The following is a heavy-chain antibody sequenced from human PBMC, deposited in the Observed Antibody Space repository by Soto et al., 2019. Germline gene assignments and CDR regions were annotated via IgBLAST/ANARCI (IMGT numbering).Heavy chain of an antibody. J-gene: IGHJ6*02. V-gene: IGHV3-7*05. CDR3: AREAV. Sequence: EVQLVESGGGLVQPGGSLRLSCAASGFTFSGYWMSWVRQAPGKGLEWVANIKQDGSEQFYVDSVKGRFTISRDNAKNTLYLQKNSPRAEDTGVYYYAREAVWGQGTKVTVSS. CDR2: IKQDGSEQ. CDR1: GFTFSGYW.